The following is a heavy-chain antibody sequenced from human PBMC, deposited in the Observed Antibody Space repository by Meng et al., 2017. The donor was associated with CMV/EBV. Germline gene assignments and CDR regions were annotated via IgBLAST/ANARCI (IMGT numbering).Heavy chain of an antibody. CDR1: GYTFTSYD. D-gene: IGHD2-2*02. V-gene: IGHV1-8*03. CDR3: AREGYCSSTRCYTWGTYYYYGMDV. J-gene: IGHJ6*02. Sequence: ASVKVSCKASGYTFTSYDINWVRQATGQGLEWMGWMNPNSGNTGYAQKFQGRVTITRNTSISTAYMELSSLRSEDTAVYYCAREGYCSSTRCYTWGTYYYYGMDVWGQGTTVTVSS. CDR2: MNPNSGNT.